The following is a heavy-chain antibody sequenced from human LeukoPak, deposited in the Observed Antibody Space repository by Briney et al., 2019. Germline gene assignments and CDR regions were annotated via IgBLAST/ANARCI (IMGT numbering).Heavy chain of an antibody. V-gene: IGHV1-8*01. D-gene: IGHD3-22*01. CDR2: MNPNSGNT. CDR1: GYTFTSYD. J-gene: IGHJ3*02. Sequence: ASVKVSCKASGYTFTSYDINWVRQATGQGLEWMGWMNPNSGNTGYAQKFQGRVTMTRNTSISTAYMELSSLRSEDTAVYYCARAYYYDSSGYYPWAFDIWGQGTMVTVSS. CDR3: ARAYYYDSSGYYPWAFDI.